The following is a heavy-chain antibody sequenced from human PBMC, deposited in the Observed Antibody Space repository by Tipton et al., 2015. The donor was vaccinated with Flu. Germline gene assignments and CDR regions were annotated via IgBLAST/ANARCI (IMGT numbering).Heavy chain of an antibody. CDR3: ARDFSHGFDI. CDR1: AGSFSSGDYY. CDR2: IYHTGPT. Sequence: LRLSCTVSAGSFSSGDYYWSWLRQHPGKGLEWIGYIYHTGPTYYNPSLKSRLIISLDTSKNQFSLKLSSVPAADTAVYYCARDFSHGFDIWGQGTMVTVSS. V-gene: IGHV4-31*03. J-gene: IGHJ3*02. D-gene: IGHD3-3*01.